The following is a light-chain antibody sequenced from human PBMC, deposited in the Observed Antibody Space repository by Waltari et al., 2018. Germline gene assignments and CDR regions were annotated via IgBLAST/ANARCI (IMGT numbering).Light chain of an antibody. CDR1: SSNIGNNY. Sequence: QSVLSQPPSASGTPGQRATISCSGSSSNIGNNYVYWYQHLPGTAPKLLIYSNNQRPSGVPDRFSGSKSGTSASLAINGLRSEDEADYYCATWDDSLRMVFGGGTELTVL. V-gene: IGLV1-47*01. J-gene: IGLJ3*02. CDR3: ATWDDSLRMV. CDR2: SNN.